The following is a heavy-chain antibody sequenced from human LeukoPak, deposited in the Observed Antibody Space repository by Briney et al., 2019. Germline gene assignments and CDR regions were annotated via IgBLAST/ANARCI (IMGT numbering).Heavy chain of an antibody. V-gene: IGHV4-34*01. Sequence: SETLSLTCTVASGSISSYYWSWIRQPPGGGLEWDGETKHRGSNNYNPCLKGGVTISVDTSKNQFSLKLSSVTAADTAVYYCARDQDRKQGGNQVMDVWGKGTTVTVSS. CDR2: TKHRGSN. CDR3: ARDQDRKQGGNQVMDV. CDR1: SGSISSYY. J-gene: IGHJ6*03. D-gene: IGHD2-15*01.